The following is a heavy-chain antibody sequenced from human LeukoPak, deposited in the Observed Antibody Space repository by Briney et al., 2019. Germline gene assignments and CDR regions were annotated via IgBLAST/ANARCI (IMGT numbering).Heavy chain of an antibody. CDR2: ISYDGSNK. J-gene: IGHJ4*02. D-gene: IGHD2-21*02. Sequence: GGSLRLSCAASGFTISSYGMHWVRQAPGKGLEWVAVISYDGSNKYYADSVKGRFTISRDNSKNTLYLQMNSLRAEDTALYYCAKARARVVTATFDYWGQGTLVTVSS. CDR1: GFTISSYG. CDR3: AKARARVVTATFDY. V-gene: IGHV3-30*18.